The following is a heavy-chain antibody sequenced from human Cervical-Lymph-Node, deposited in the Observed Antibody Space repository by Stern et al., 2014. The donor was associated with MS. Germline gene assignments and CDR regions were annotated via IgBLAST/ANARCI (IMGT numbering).Heavy chain of an antibody. V-gene: IGHV4-39*01. J-gene: IGHJ4*02. CDR1: GGSISSSSYY. CDR2: IYYSGST. D-gene: IGHD2-15*01. Sequence: QLQLQESGPGLVKPSETLSLTCTVSGGSISSSSYYWGWIRQPPGKGLEWIGSIYYSGSTYYNPSLKSRVTISVDTSQNQFSLKLGSGTAADTAVYYCARHFIGGDYFDYWGQGTLVTVSS. CDR3: ARHFIGGDYFDY.